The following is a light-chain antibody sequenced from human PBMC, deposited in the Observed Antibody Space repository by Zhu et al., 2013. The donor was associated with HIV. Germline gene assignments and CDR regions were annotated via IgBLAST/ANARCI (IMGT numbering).Light chain of an antibody. V-gene: IGKV3-20*01. CDR2: RAS. J-gene: IGKJ2*01. CDR3: QQYGTSPMYT. CDR1: QTVAWNS. Sequence: EIVLTQSPGTLSLSPGDRATLSCRPSQTVAWNSVAWYQHKPGQAPRLLIYRASSRATGVPDRFSGSGSGTDFTLTISRLEPEDFAVYYCQQYGTSPMYTFGQGTTLEIK.